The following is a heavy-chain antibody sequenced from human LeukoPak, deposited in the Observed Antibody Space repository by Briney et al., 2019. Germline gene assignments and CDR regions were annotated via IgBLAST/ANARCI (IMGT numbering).Heavy chain of an antibody. D-gene: IGHD1-26*01. V-gene: IGHV3-9*01. CDR2: ISWNSGTI. CDR3: ARAALVGATYYFDY. Sequence: GGSLRLSCAASGFTFDDYAMHWVRQAPGKGLEWVSGISWNSGTIGYADSVKGRFTISRDNAKNSLYLQMNSLRAEDTALYYCARAALVGATYYFDYWGQGTLVTVSS. J-gene: IGHJ4*02. CDR1: GFTFDDYA.